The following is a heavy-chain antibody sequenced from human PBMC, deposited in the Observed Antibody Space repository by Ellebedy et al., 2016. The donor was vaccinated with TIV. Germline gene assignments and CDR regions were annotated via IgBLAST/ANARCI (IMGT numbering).Heavy chain of an antibody. Sequence: GESLKISCAASGFTFSSYAMHWVRQAPGKGLEWVSVFWHDGINKYYADSVKGRFTISRDNSKNTLFLQMNSLRVEDTAVYYCAKELKEGSSDYWGQGTLVTVSS. CDR2: FWHDGINK. J-gene: IGHJ4*02. CDR1: GFTFSSYA. V-gene: IGHV3-33*06. CDR3: AKELKEGSSDY. D-gene: IGHD6-19*01.